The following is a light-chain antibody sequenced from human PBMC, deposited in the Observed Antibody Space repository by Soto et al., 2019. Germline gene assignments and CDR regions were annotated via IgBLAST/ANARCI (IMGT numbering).Light chain of an antibody. Sequence: DIQMIQSPSTLSASVGDRVTITCRASQSISTWLAWYQQKPGKAPKVLIYKASSLESGVPSRFSGSGSGTEFTLTISSLQPDDFATYYCQQYNTYSRTFGQGTKVEIK. J-gene: IGKJ1*01. CDR2: KAS. V-gene: IGKV1-5*03. CDR1: QSISTW. CDR3: QQYNTYSRT.